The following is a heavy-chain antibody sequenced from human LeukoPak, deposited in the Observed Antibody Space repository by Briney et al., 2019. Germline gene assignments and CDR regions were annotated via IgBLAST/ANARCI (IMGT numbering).Heavy chain of an antibody. CDR3: ARNRHDYGALGWFDP. J-gene: IGHJ5*02. V-gene: IGHV4-34*01. CDR1: GGSFSGYY. CDR2: INHSGST. Sequence: SETLSLTCAVYGGSFSGYYWSWIRQPPGKGLEWIGEINHSGSTNYNPSHKSRVTISVDTSKNQFSLKLSSVTAADTAVYYCARNRHDYGALGWFDPWGQGTLVAVSS. D-gene: IGHD4-17*01.